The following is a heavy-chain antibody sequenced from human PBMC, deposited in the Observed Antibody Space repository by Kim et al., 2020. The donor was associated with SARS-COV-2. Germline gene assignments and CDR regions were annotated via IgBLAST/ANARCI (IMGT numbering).Heavy chain of an antibody. CDR2: IYTSGST. D-gene: IGHD6-19*01. J-gene: IGHJ4*02. CDR3: ASSGWYGCCDY. CDR1: GGSISSGSYY. V-gene: IGHV4-61*02. Sequence: SETLSLTCTVSGGSISSGSYYWSWIRQPAGKGLEWIGRIYTSGSTNYNPSLKSRVTISVDTSKNQFSLKLSSVTAADTAVYYCASSGWYGCCDYWGQGTLVTVSS.